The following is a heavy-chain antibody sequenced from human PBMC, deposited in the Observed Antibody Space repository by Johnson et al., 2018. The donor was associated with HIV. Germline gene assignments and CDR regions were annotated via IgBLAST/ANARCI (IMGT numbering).Heavy chain of an antibody. CDR3: TSEWELLQDAFDS. CDR2: ISWNSGSI. V-gene: IGHV3-9*01. CDR1: GFTFDDYA. Sequence: VQLVESGGGLVQPGRSLRLSCAASGFTFDDYAMHWVRQAPGKGLEWVSGISWNSGSIGYADSVKGRFTISRDNAKNSLYLQMNSLKTEDTAVYYCTSEWELLQDAFDSWGQGTMVTVSS. D-gene: IGHD1-26*01. J-gene: IGHJ3*02.